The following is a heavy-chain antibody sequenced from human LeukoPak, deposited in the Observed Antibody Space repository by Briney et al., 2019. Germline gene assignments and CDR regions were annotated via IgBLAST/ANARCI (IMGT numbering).Heavy chain of an antibody. D-gene: IGHD2-15*01. V-gene: IGHV4-39*01. CDR1: GGSISSSNYY. J-gene: IGHJ5*02. CDR3: ARLEGYCSGGSCYSVSFVDP. CDR2: IYYSGST. Sequence: PSETLSLTCTVSGGSISSSNYYWGWIRQPPGKGLEWIGSIYYSGSTYYNPSLKSRVTISVDTSKSQFSLKLSSVTAADTAVYYCARLEGYCSGGSCYSVSFVDPWGQGTLVTVSS.